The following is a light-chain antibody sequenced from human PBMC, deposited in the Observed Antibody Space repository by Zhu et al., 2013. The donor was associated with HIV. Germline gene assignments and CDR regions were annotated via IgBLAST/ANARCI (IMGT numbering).Light chain of an antibody. CDR2: WAS. V-gene: IGKV4-1*01. J-gene: IGKJ4*01. CDR1: YDILYDSNNKNY. CDR3: QQFNAIPLT. Sequence: DIVMTQSPDSLTVSLGERATINCKSDYDILYDSNNKNYLAWYQQKPGQPPKLLVYWASTRNSGVPDRFAGSGSGTEFTLTISSLQPEDFATYYCQQFNAIPLTFGGGTKVDIK.